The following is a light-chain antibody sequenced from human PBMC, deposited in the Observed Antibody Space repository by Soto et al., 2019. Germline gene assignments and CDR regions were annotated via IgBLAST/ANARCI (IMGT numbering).Light chain of an antibody. CDR2: KAS. Sequence: DIQMTQSPSTLSASVGDRVTITCRASQSISSWLAWYQQKPGKAPKLLIYKASSLESGVPSRFSGSGSGTEFTLTISSLQPDDFATYYCQQYNSYSLTFGPGTKLEIK. J-gene: IGKJ2*01. CDR3: QQYNSYSLT. CDR1: QSISSW. V-gene: IGKV1-5*03.